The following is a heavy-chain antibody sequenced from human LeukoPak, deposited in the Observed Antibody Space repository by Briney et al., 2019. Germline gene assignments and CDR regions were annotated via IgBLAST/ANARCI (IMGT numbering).Heavy chain of an antibody. CDR2: ISYDGSNK. D-gene: IGHD1-26*01. CDR3: AKFNRRVGATDXXY. CDR1: GFTFSSSG. J-gene: IGHJ4*02. V-gene: IGHV3-30*18. Sequence: GGSLRLSCAASGFTFSSSGMHWVRQAPGKGLEWVSVISYDGSNKYYADSVKGRFTISRDNSKNTLYLKMNSLRGEDTAVYYCAKFNRRVGATDXXYWGXXTLATVSS.